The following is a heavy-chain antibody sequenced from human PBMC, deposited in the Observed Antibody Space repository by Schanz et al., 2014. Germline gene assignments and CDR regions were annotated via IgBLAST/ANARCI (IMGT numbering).Heavy chain of an antibody. CDR2: ITTGGNT. J-gene: IGHJ5*01. CDR3: SKDKQGSRSDDS. CDR1: GFTFSSYT. V-gene: IGHV3-23*04. Sequence: VQLVESGGGLVQPGGSLRLSCAASGFTFSSYTMNWVRQAPGKGLEWVSSITTGGNTYYRDSVKGRFIVSRDNSKNTLYLEMNRLRVDDTAVYYCSKDKQGSRSDDSWGQGTLVTVSS. D-gene: IGHD2-15*01.